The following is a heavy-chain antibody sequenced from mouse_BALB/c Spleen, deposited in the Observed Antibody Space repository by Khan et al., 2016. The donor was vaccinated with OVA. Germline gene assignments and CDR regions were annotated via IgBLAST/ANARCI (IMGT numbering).Heavy chain of an antibody. V-gene: IGHV3-2*02. J-gene: IGHJ3*01. Sequence: EVKLLESGPGLVKPSQSLSLTCTVTGYSVTSDYAWNWIRQFPGNKLEWMGYINYSGSTSYTPSLKSRISITRDTPKNQFFLQLSSVTTEDTATYYCARGRAYWGQGTLVTVSA. D-gene: IGHD3-3*01. CDR3: ARGRAY. CDR1: GYSVTSDYA. CDR2: INYSGST.